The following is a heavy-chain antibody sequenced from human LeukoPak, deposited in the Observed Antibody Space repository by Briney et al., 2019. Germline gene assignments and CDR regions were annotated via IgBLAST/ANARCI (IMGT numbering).Heavy chain of an antibody. CDR2: IVPIFGTA. D-gene: IGHD2-2*02. CDR3: ASVVPAAIEAYYYGMDV. V-gene: IGHV1-69*13. J-gene: IGHJ6*02. CDR1: GGTFSSYA. Sequence: SVKVSCKASGGTFSSYAISWVRQAPGQGLEWMGGIVPIFGTANYAQKFQGRVTITADESTSTAYMELSSLRSEDTAVYYCASVVPAAIEAYYYGMDVWGQGTTVTVSS.